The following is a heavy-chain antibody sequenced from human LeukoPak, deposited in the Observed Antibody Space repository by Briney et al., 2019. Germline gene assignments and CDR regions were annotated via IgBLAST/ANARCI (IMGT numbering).Heavy chain of an antibody. V-gene: IGHV3-7*03. CDR1: GFTFGKYW. CDR3: ARGGAVAGDPFDY. CDR2: IKLDGSEK. Sequence: GGSLRLSCVASGFTFGKYWMSWVRQAPGKGLEWVANIKLDGSEKNYVDSVKGRFTISRDNTKNSLYLQMNSLRAEDTAVFYCARGGAVAGDPFDYWGQGTLVTVSS. D-gene: IGHD6-19*01. J-gene: IGHJ4*02.